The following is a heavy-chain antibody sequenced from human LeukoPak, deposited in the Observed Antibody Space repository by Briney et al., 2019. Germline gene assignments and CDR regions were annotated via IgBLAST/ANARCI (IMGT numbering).Heavy chain of an antibody. CDR3: ARDLQMWTADYYYGMDV. CDR2: INPNSGGT. V-gene: IGHV1-2*02. J-gene: IGHJ6*02. CDR1: GYTFTGYY. D-gene: IGHD2-21*01. Sequence: ASVKGSCKASGYTFTGYYMHWVRQAPGQGLEWIGWINPNSGGTNYAQKFQGRVTMTRDTSISTAYMELSRLRSDDTAVYYCARDLQMWTADYYYGMDVWGQGTTVTVSS.